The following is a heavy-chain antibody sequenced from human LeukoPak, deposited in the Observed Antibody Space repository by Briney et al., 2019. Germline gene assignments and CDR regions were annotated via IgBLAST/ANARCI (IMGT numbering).Heavy chain of an antibody. Sequence: SETLSLTCTGSGGSISSYHWSWIRQPPGKGLEWIGYIYYDWSTNYNPSLKRRVTISVDTSKNQFSLKLNSVTAADTAVFYCARTTEGYCSSTSCYEFYYYYYMDVWGKGTTVTISS. J-gene: IGHJ6*03. CDR3: ARTTEGYCSSTSCYEFYYYYYMDV. D-gene: IGHD2-2*01. CDR2: IYYDWST. V-gene: IGHV4-59*01. CDR1: GGSISSYH.